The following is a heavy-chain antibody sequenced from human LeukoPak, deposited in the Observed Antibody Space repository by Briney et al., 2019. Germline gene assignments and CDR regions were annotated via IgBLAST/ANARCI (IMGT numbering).Heavy chain of an antibody. J-gene: IGHJ6*03. V-gene: IGHV4-4*02. CDR3: ATNGYYCMDV. Sequence: SGTLCLTCAVSGGSISSSTNWWSWVRQPPGTGLEWIGEIYHSGGTNYNPSLKSRITISVDKSQNQFSLKVNSLTAADTAVYYCATNGYYCMDVWGKGTTVTVSS. CDR2: IYHSGGT. D-gene: IGHD2-8*01. CDR1: GGSISSSTNW.